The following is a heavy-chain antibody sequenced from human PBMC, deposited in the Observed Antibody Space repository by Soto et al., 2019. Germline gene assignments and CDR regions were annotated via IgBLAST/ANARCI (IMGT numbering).Heavy chain of an antibody. CDR1: GFTISSYY. CDR2: IYYSGST. Sequence: SETLSLTCTASGFTISSYYWSWIRQPPGKGLEWIGYIYYSGSTIYNPSIKSRVTISVDTYKTQFSLKLSSVTAADAADYYWGGYYCGSGSYYVYWGQGTLVTVSS. J-gene: IGHJ4*02. D-gene: IGHD3-10*01. CDR3: GGYYCGSGSYYVY. V-gene: IGHV4-59*01.